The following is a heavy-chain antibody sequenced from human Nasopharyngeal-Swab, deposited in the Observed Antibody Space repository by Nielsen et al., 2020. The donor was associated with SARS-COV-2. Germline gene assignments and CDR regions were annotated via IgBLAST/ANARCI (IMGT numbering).Heavy chain of an antibody. V-gene: IGHV3-23*01. Sequence: GGSLRLSCAASGFNFARFAMTWVRQAPGKGLEWVSTIGTSDDTYYTDSVKGRFAISRDNSKNKVYLQMDSLRPDDTALYYCAKTFLIAPRTYDYWGQATLVTVSS. D-gene: IGHD2/OR15-2a*01. CDR1: GFNFARFA. J-gene: IGHJ4*02. CDR3: AKTFLIAPRTYDY. CDR2: IGTSDDT.